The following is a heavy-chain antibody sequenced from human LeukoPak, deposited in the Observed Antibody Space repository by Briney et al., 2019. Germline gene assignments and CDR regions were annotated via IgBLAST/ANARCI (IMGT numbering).Heavy chain of an antibody. J-gene: IGHJ6*02. Sequence: ASVTVSCKASGGTFSIYAISWVRQAPGQGLEWMGGIIPIFGTANYAQKFQGRVTITADESTSTAYMELSSLRSVDTAVYYCARVASSQYYYYYYGMDVWGQGTTVTVSS. D-gene: IGHD2-2*01. CDR1: GGTFSIYA. CDR3: ARVASSQYYYYYYGMDV. V-gene: IGHV1-69*13. CDR2: IIPIFGTA.